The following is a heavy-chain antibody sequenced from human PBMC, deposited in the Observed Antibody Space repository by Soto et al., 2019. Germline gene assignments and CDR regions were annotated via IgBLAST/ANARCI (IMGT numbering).Heavy chain of an antibody. CDR2: IDPSDSYT. CDR1: GYSFTSYW. CDR3: ARHRYDFLYGMDV. V-gene: IGHV5-10-1*01. Sequence: PGESLKISCKGSGYSFTSYWISWVRQMPGKCLEWMGRIDPSDSYTNYSPSFQGHVTISAAKSISTAYLQWSSLKASDTAMYYCARHRYDFLYGMDVWGQGTTVTVS. D-gene: IGHD3-3*01. J-gene: IGHJ6*02.